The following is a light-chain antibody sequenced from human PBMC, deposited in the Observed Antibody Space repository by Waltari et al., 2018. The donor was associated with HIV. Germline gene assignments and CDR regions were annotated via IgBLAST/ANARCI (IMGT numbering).Light chain of an antibody. V-gene: IGLV1-47*01. CDR3: AAWTDSLTAVV. Sequence: QSVLTQPPSASGTPGQRVTISCSGSSSNIGSYYVYWYQQLPGTAPQLPIYRNSQRPSGVPDRFSGARAGTSASRAINGLRSEDEADYYCAAWTDSLTAVVFGGGTKLSVL. CDR1: SSNIGSYY. CDR2: RNS. J-gene: IGLJ2*01.